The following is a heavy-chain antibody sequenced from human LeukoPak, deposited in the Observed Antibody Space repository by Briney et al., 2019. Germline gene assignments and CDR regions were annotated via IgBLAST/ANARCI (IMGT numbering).Heavy chain of an antibody. CDR1: GGSVSSSSYY. CDR2: INYSGDT. D-gene: IGHD1-20*01. Sequence: SETLSLTCTVSGGSVSSSSYYWGWIRQPPGKGLEWIETINYSGDTYYNPSLKSRVTISVDSSKNQFSLKLSSVTAADTAVYYCVRLQAVTGNFDYWGQGALVTVSS. V-gene: IGHV4-39*07. CDR3: VRLQAVTGNFDY. J-gene: IGHJ4*02.